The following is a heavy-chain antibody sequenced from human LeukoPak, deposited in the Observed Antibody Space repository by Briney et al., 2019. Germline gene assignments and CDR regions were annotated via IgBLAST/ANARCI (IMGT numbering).Heavy chain of an antibody. V-gene: IGHV1-2*02. CDR2: INPNSGGT. J-gene: IGHJ4*02. Sequence: ASVTVSCKASGYTFTGYYMHWVRQAPGQGLEWMGWINPNSGGTNYGQKFQGRVTMTRDTSISTAYMDLSRLRSDATAVYYCARASGYHFGTDFDYWGQGTLVTASS. D-gene: IGHD5-12*01. CDR1: GYTFTGYY. CDR3: ARASGYHFGTDFDY.